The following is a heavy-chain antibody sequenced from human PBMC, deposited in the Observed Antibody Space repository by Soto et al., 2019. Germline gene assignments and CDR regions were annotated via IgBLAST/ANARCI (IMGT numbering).Heavy chain of an antibody. CDR3: ARDSGSSWYFGMDV. Sequence: QVPLVESGGGVVQPGRSLRLSCAASGFTFSNYAMHWVRQAPGKGLEWVAVISHDGFNKYYADSVKGRFTISRDSSKNTLYLQMNSLRVEDTAVYSCARDSGSSWYFGMDVWGQGTTVTVSS. D-gene: IGHD6-13*01. CDR1: GFTFSNYA. J-gene: IGHJ6*02. V-gene: IGHV3-30-3*01. CDR2: ISHDGFNK.